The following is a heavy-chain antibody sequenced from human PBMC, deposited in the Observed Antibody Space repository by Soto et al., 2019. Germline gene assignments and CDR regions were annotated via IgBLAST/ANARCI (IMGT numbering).Heavy chain of an antibody. CDR1: GGSISSSSYD. D-gene: IGHD6-6*01. CDR3: ARHNGPYLQYSSSSVFDY. J-gene: IGHJ4*02. V-gene: IGHV4-39*01. CDR2: IYYSGST. Sequence: PSETLSLTCTVSGGSISSSSYDWGWIRQPPGKGLEWIGSIYYSGSTYYNPSLKSRVTISVDTSKNQFSLKLSSVTAADTAVYYCARHNGPYLQYSSSSVFDYWGQGTLVTVSS.